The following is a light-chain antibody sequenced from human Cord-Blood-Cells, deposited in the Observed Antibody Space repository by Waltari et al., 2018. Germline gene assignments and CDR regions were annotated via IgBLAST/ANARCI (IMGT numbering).Light chain of an antibody. Sequence: VLTQSPGTLSLSPGERATLSCRASQRVSSSYLAWYQQKPGQAPRLLIYGASSRATGIPDRFSGSGSGTDFTLTXSRLEPEDFAVYYCQQYGSSFGQGTKLEIK. CDR1: QRVSSSY. J-gene: IGKJ2*01. CDR3: QQYGSS. CDR2: GAS. V-gene: IGKV3-20*01.